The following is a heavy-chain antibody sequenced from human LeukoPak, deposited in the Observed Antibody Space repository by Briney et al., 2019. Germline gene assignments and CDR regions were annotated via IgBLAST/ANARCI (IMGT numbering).Heavy chain of an antibody. CDR3: ASRSSTSCYHY. V-gene: IGHV4-34*01. Sequence: SETLSLTCAVYGGSFSGYYWSWIRQPPGKGLEWIGEINRSGSTNYNPSLKSRVTISVDTSKNQFSLKLSSVTAADTAVYYCASRSSTSCYHYWGQGTLVTVSS. J-gene: IGHJ4*02. CDR1: GGSFSGYY. CDR2: INRSGST. D-gene: IGHD2-2*01.